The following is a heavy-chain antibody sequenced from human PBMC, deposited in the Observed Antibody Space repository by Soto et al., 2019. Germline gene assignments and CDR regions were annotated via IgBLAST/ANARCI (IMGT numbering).Heavy chain of an antibody. J-gene: IGHJ4*02. D-gene: IGHD1-1*01. Sequence: QVQLVQSGAEVKKPGSSVKVSCKASGGTFDSFSISWVRQAPGQGLEWMGRIIPIIDITKYAQRFQGRLTITADKSTTTVYMDLSSLRSDDTAVYYCVRPGNFDSWGQGTLVSVSS. CDR3: VRPGNFDS. CDR2: IIPIIDIT. V-gene: IGHV1-69*02. CDR1: GGTFDSFS.